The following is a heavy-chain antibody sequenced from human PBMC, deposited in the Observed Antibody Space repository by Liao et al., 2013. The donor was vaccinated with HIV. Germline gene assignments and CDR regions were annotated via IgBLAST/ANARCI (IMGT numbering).Heavy chain of an antibody. CDR3: ARQLGANDAFVY. Sequence: QVQLQESGPGLVKPSETLSLTCIVSGGSISSNSHYWGWIRQPPGKGLEWIGSVYYSGPTYSNPSLKSRVTISIDTSKNQFSLKLRSVTAADTAVYYCARQLGANDAFVYLGVQGTVVTVSS. CDR1: GGSISSNSHY. J-gene: IGHJ3*02. CDR2: VYYSGPT. D-gene: IGHD7-27*01. V-gene: IGHV4-39*07.